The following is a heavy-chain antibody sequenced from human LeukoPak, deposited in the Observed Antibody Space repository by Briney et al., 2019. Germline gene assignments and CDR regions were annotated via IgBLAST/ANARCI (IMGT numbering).Heavy chain of an antibody. Sequence: PSETLSLTCTVSGGSISSSSYYWGWIRQPPGTGLEWIGSIYYSGSTNYNPSLKSRVTISVDTSKNQFSLKLSSVTAADTAVYYCARGPYYYDSSGLLPPDYYFDYWGQGTLVTVSS. CDR1: GGSISSSSYY. CDR2: IYYSGST. CDR3: ARGPYYYDSSGLLPPDYYFDY. D-gene: IGHD3-22*01. J-gene: IGHJ4*02. V-gene: IGHV4-39*07.